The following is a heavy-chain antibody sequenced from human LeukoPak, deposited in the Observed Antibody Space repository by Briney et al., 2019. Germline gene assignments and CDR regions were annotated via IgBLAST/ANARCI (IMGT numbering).Heavy chain of an antibody. V-gene: IGHV1-18*01. Sequence: GASVTVSFKASVYTFTSYGISWVRQAPGQGLEWMGWISAYNGNTNYAQKLQGRVTMTTDTSTSTAYIELRSLRSDDTAVYYCARVGYSYGRFDLWGRGTLVTVSS. CDR1: VYTFTSYG. J-gene: IGHJ2*01. CDR3: ARVGYSYGRFDL. D-gene: IGHD5-18*01. CDR2: ISAYNGNT.